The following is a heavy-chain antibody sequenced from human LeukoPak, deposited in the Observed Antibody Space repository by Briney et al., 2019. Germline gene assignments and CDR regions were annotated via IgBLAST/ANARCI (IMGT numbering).Heavy chain of an antibody. D-gene: IGHD4-23*01. CDR1: GYTFTDYY. V-gene: IGHV1-2*02. Sequence: ASVKVSCKASGYTFTDYYLHWVRQAPGQGFEWMGWINPNSGDTNYAQKFQGRVTMTRDTSISTAHMELSSLRPEDTAVYYCARPTTVVDYYGMDVWGQGTTVTVSS. CDR3: ARPTTVVDYYGMDV. CDR2: INPNSGDT. J-gene: IGHJ6*02.